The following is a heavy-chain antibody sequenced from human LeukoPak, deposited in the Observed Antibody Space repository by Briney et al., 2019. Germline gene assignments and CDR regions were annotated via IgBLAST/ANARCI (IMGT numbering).Heavy chain of an antibody. D-gene: IGHD6-13*01. Sequence: GGSLRLSCAASGFTFSNAWMSWVRQAPWKGLEWVGRIKSKTDGGTTDYAAPVKGRFTISRDDSKNTLYLQMNSLKTEDTAVYYCTTLHSSSWRGSDYWGQGTLVTVSS. CDR1: GFTFSNAW. V-gene: IGHV3-15*01. J-gene: IGHJ4*02. CDR2: IKSKTDGGTT. CDR3: TTLHSSSWRGSDY.